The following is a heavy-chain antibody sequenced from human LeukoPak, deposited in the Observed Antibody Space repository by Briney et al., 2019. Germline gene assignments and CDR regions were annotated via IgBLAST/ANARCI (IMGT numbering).Heavy chain of an antibody. J-gene: IGHJ5*01. D-gene: IGHD3-22*01. CDR2: ISCDGSNK. CDR3: ARDGEDYYWPPFDS. V-gene: IGHV3-30-3*01. Sequence: PGGSLRLSCAASGFTFSSYAMHWVRQAPGKGLGWVAVISCDGSNKYYADSVKGRFTISRDNSKNTLYLQMNSLRAEDTAVYYCARDGEDYYWPPFDSWGQGTLVTVSS. CDR1: GFTFSSYA.